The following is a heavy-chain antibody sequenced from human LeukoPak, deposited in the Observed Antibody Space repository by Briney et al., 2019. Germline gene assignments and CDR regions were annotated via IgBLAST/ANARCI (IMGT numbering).Heavy chain of an antibody. V-gene: IGHV3-30*04. J-gene: IGHJ6*02. CDR1: GFTFSSYA. CDR3: ARDLGGSYFVGYYGMDV. Sequence: QAGGSLRLSCAASGFTFSSYAMHWVRQAPGKGLEWVAVISYDGSNKYYADSVKGRFTISRDDSKNTLYLQMNSLRAEDTAVYYCARDLGGSYFVGYYGMDVWGQGTTVTVSS. CDR2: ISYDGSNK. D-gene: IGHD1-26*01.